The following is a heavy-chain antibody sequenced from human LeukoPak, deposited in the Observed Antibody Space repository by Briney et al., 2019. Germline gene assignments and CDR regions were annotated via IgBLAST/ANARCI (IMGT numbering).Heavy chain of an antibody. CDR2: IYHSGST. J-gene: IGHJ6*03. CDR1: GYSISSGYY. D-gene: IGHD6-6*01. V-gene: IGHV4-38-2*02. CDR3: AGSSSGPYYYYMDV. Sequence: SETLSLTCTVSGYSISSGYYWGWIRQPPGKGLEWIGSIYHSGSTYYNPSLKNRVTISVDTSKNQFSLKLSSVTAADTAVYYCAGSSSGPYYYYMDVWGKGTTVTVSS.